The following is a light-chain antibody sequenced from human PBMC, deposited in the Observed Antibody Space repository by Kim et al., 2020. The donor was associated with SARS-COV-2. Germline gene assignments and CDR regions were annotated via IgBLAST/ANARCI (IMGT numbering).Light chain of an antibody. Sequence: QSVLSQPASASGTPGQRVTISCFGSASNIGSNTVNWYQQFPGTAPKLLIDSDNRRPSGVPVRVSGSKSGTSASLAISGLQSEDEADYYCATWDDSLDVWMFGGGTKLTVL. CDR3: ATWDDSLDVWM. J-gene: IGLJ3*02. V-gene: IGLV1-44*01. CDR2: SDN. CDR1: ASNIGSNT.